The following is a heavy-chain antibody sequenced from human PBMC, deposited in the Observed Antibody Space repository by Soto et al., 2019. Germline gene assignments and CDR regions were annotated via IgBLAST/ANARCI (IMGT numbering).Heavy chain of an antibody. CDR1: GGSLSCYY. CDR3: ARHHVRGRTIAGAAEF. J-gene: IGHJ4*02. Sequence: PSETLSLTCAVYGGSLSCYYWSWIRQPPGKALEWIGEFNHSGDTNYNPSLKSRVTISVDTSKNQLFLNLSPVTAADTAMYYCARHHVRGRTIAGAAEFWGQGTLVTVSS. CDR2: FNHSGDT. D-gene: IGHD1-26*01. V-gene: IGHV4-34*01.